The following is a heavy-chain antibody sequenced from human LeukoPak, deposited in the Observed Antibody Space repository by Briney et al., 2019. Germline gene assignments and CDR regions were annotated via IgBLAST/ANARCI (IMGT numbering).Heavy chain of an antibody. CDR3: ARDFCSGGSCYYGPLGY. J-gene: IGHJ4*02. D-gene: IGHD2-15*01. CDR2: ISGSGAST. CDR1: GFTLSTNA. Sequence: GGSLRLSCLTSGFTLSTNAMSWVRQAPGKGLEWISGISGSGASTYYADSVKGRFTISRDNSKNTLYLQMNSLRAEDTAVYYCARDFCSGGSCYYGPLGYWGQGTLVTVSS. V-gene: IGHV3-23*01.